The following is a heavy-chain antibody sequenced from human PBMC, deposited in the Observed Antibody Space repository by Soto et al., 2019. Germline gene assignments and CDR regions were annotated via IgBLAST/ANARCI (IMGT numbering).Heavy chain of an antibody. V-gene: IGHV4-34*01. CDR1: GGSFSGYY. D-gene: IGHD3-9*01. CDR3: ARDSHDILPGPPWVWYSDR. J-gene: IGHJ2*01. Sequence: QVQLQQWGAGPLRPLETLSLTCGVSGGSFSGYYWAWIRQSPGKGLEWIGEINDRGSINYNPSLKSRVSISVDTSKNYYSLDLMSVTAADTAVYYCARDSHDILPGPPWVWYSDRWGRGILLTVSS. CDR2: INDRGSI.